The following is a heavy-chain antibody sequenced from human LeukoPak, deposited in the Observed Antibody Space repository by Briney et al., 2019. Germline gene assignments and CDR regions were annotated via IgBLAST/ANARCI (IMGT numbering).Heavy chain of an antibody. Sequence: ASVKVSCKASGYTFTSYAMNWVRQAPGQGLEWMGWINTNTGNPTYAQGFTGRFVFSLDTSVSTAYLQISSLKAEDTAVYYCARRIGGGGSSHRLYYYYYYMDVWGKGTTVTVSS. D-gene: IGHD2-15*01. CDR1: GYTFTSYA. CDR2: INTNTGNP. CDR3: ARRIGGGGSSHRLYYYYYYMDV. J-gene: IGHJ6*03. V-gene: IGHV7-4-1*02.